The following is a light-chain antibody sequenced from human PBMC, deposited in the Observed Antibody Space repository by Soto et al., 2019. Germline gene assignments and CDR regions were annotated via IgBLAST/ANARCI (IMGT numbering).Light chain of an antibody. Sequence: DIVMTQSPLSLHVTPGEPASISCRSSQSLLHSNGYNYLAWYLQKPGQSPQLLIYMGSNRASGVPNRVSGSGSCTDFTLKISRLEAGDVGVYYCMQALQTPYTFRQETKLEIK. CDR2: MGS. CDR1: QSLLHSNGYNY. V-gene: IGKV2-28*01. CDR3: MQALQTPYT. J-gene: IGKJ2*01.